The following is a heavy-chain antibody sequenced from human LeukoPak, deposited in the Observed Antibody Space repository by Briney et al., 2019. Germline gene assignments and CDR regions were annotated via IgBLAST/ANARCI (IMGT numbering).Heavy chain of an antibody. CDR3: ARGNYYDSDMDYMDV. Sequence: ASVKVSCKASGGTFSSYAISWVRQAPGQGLEWMGGIIPIFGTANYAQKFQGRVTITTDESTSTAYMELSSLRSEDTAVYYCARGNYYDSDMDYMDVWGKGTTVTVSS. V-gene: IGHV1-69*05. CDR2: IIPIFGTA. D-gene: IGHD3-22*01. J-gene: IGHJ6*03. CDR1: GGTFSSYA.